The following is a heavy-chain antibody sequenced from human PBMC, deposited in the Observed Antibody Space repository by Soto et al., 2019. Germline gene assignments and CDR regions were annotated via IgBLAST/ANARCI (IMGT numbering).Heavy chain of an antibody. CDR3: ATGYYDILTGYYSDAFDI. CDR1: GGTFSSYT. J-gene: IGHJ3*02. CDR2: IIPILGIA. V-gene: IGHV1-69*02. Sequence: GASVKVSCKASGGTFSSYTISWVRQAPGQGLEWMGRIIPILGIANYAQKFQGRVTMTEDTSTDTAYMELSSLRSEDTAVYYCATGYYDILTGYYSDAFDIWGQGTMVTVSS. D-gene: IGHD3-9*01.